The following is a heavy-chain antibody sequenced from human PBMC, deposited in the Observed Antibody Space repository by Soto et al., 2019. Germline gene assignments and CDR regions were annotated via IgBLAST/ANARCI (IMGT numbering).Heavy chain of an antibody. Sequence: PSETLSLTCTVSGGSVSSSNYYWGWVRQPPGKGLEWIGSIYYSGNTYYNPSLKSRVTISVDTSENQFSLKLSSVTAADTAVFYCARLYRARYFDLWGRGTLVTLAS. CDR3: ARLYRARYFDL. J-gene: IGHJ2*01. CDR1: GGSVSSSNYY. V-gene: IGHV4-39*01. CDR2: IYYSGNT.